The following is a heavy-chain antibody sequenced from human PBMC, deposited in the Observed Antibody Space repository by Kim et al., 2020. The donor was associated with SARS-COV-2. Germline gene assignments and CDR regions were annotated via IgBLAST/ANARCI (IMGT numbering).Heavy chain of an antibody. J-gene: IGHJ4*02. CDR2: IIPILGIA. V-gene: IGHV1-69*04. CDR1: GGTFSSYA. D-gene: IGHD3-22*01. CDR3: ARDRVVRGPFDY. Sequence: SVKVSCKASGGTFSSYAISWVRQAPGQGLEWMGRIIPILGIANYAQKFQGRVTITADKSTSTAYMELSSLRSEDTAVYYCARDRVVRGPFDYWGQGTLVTVSS.